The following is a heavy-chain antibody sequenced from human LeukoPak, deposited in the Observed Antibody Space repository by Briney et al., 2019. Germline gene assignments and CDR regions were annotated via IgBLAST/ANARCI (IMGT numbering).Heavy chain of an antibody. D-gene: IGHD2-2*01. CDR3: ARPYCSSTSCRDAFDI. J-gene: IGHJ3*02. V-gene: IGHV4-34*01. CDR1: GGSFIGNY. CDR2: INHSGNT. Sequence: PSETLSLTCAVYGGSFIGNYWAWIRQPPGKGLEWIGEINHSGNTNYNPSLKSRVTISVDTSKNQFSLKLSSVTAADTAVYYCARPYCSSTSCRDAFDIWGQGTMVTVSS.